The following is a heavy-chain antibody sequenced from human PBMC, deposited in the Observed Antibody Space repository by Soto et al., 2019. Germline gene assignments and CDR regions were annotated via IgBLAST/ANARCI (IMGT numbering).Heavy chain of an antibody. CDR1: GFDFSIYG. V-gene: IGHV3-30*18. CDR2: ISYDGSNI. Sequence: QVQLVESGGGVVQPGRSLRLSCVASGFDFSIYGMHWVRQAPGMGLEWVAVISYDGSNIYYADSVKGRFTISRDNSRNTLYLQMNSLRAEDSAVYYCAKKPAGGVKSLFDSWGQGALVTVSS. J-gene: IGHJ4*02. D-gene: IGHD3-10*01. CDR3: AKKPAGGVKSLFDS.